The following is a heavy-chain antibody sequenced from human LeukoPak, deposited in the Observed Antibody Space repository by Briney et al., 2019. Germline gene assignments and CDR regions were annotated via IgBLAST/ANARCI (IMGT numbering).Heavy chain of an antibody. J-gene: IGHJ5*02. CDR1: GYTFTGYY. CDR3: ARGHYLLATAYNWFDP. V-gene: IGHV1-2*02. D-gene: IGHD2/OR15-2a*01. CDR2: INPNSGGT. Sequence: ASVKVFCKASGYTFTGYYMHWVRQAPGQGLEWMGWINPNSGGTNYAQKFQGRVTMTRDTSISTAYMELSRLRSDDTAVYYCARGHYLLATAYNWFDPWGQGTLVTVSS.